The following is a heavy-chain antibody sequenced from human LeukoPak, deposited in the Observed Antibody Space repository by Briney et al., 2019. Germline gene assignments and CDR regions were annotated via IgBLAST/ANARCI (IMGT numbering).Heavy chain of an antibody. Sequence: SETLSLTCTVSGYSISSGYYWGWIRQPPGKGLEWIGSIYHSGSTYYNPSLKSRVTISVDTSKNQFSPKLSSVTAADTAVYYCARHGAAASSYYYYYMDVWGKGTTVTISS. J-gene: IGHJ6*03. V-gene: IGHV4-38-2*02. D-gene: IGHD4/OR15-4a*01. CDR3: ARHGAAASSYYYYYMDV. CDR2: IYHSGST. CDR1: GYSISSGYY.